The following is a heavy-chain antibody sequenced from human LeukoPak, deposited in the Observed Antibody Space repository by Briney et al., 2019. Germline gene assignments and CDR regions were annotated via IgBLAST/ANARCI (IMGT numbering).Heavy chain of an antibody. J-gene: IGHJ4*02. D-gene: IGHD1-14*01. CDR2: IYYSGST. CDR1: GGSISSSSYY. V-gene: IGHV4-39*01. CDR3: AGLSTWRRPGVRSLDY. Sequence: SETLSLTCTVSGGSISSSSYYWGWIRQPPGKGLEWIGSIYYSGSTYYNPSLKSRVTISVDTSKNQFCLKLSSVTAADTAVYYCAGLSTWRRPGVRSLDYWGQGTLVTVSS.